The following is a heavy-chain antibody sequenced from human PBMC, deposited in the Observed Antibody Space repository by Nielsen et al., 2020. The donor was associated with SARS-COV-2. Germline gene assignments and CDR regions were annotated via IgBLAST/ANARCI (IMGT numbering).Heavy chain of an antibody. CDR1: GGSISSSNYY. Sequence: SETLSLTCTVSGGSISSSNYYWGWIRQPPGKGLEWIGYIYYSGSTNYNPSLKSRVTISVDTSKNQFSLKLSSVTAADTAVYYCARALIAADAFDIWGQGTMVTVSS. CDR3: ARALIAADAFDI. V-gene: IGHV4-39*07. J-gene: IGHJ3*02. CDR2: IYYSGST. D-gene: IGHD3-16*01.